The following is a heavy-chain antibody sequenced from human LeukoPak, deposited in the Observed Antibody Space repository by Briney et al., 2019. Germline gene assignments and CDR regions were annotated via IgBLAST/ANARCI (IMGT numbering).Heavy chain of an antibody. D-gene: IGHD4-17*01. V-gene: IGHV3-23*01. Sequence: VGSLRLSCAASGFTFSNYAMSWVRQAPEKGLEWVSIISASGGTTYYAGSVKGRCTFSRDNSKNTLFLQMNSLRAEDTAVYYCAKGAVTNTRSFDYWGQGTLVTVSS. CDR3: AKGAVTNTRSFDY. J-gene: IGHJ4*02. CDR2: ISASGGTT. CDR1: GFTFSNYA.